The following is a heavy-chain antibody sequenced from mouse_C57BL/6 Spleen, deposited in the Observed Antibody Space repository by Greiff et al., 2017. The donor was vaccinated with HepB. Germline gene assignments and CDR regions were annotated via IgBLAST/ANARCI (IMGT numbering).Heavy chain of an antibody. CDR1: GYTFTSYW. J-gene: IGHJ4*01. CDR2: IDPSDSYT. CDR3: AGYGNYDYYAMDY. V-gene: IGHV1-50*01. Sequence: VQLQQSGAELVKPGASVKLSCKASGYTFTSYWMQWVKQRPGQGLEWIGEIDPSDSYTNYNQKFKGKATLTVDTSSSTAYMQLSSLTSEDSAVYYCAGYGNYDYYAMDYWGQGTSVTVSS. D-gene: IGHD2-10*02.